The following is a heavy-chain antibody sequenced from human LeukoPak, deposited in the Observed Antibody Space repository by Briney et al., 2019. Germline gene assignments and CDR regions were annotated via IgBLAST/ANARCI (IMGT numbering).Heavy chain of an antibody. D-gene: IGHD3-22*01. CDR1: GYTFTSYG. J-gene: IGHJ4*02. Sequence: ASVKVSCKASGYTFTSYGISWVRQAPGQGLEWMGWISAYNGNTNYAQKLQGRVTMTTDTSMSTAYMELRSLRSDDTAVYYCARGTAQLGWLSKPGPFDYWGQGTLVTVSS. V-gene: IGHV1-18*01. CDR2: ISAYNGNT. CDR3: ARGTAQLGWLSKPGPFDY.